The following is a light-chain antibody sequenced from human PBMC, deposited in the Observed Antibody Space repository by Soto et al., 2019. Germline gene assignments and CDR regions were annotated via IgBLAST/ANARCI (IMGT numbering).Light chain of an antibody. CDR1: SGGIASNY. Sequence: NFMLTQHHSVSESPGKTVTISCTRSSGGIASNYVQWYQQRPGSAPTTVIYEDNQRPSGVPDRFSGSIDSSSNSASLTISGLKTEDEADYYCQSYDSSNRWVFGGGTKLTVL. V-gene: IGLV6-57*03. CDR3: QSYDSSNRWV. CDR2: EDN. J-gene: IGLJ3*02.